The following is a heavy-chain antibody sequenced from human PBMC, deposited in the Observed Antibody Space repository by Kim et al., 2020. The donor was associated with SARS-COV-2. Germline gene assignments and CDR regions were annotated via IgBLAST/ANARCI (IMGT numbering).Heavy chain of an antibody. Sequence: SETLSLTCTVSGGSISSGGYYWSWIRQPPGKGLEWIGSIYYSGSTYYNPSLKSRVTISVDTSKNQFSLKLSSVTAADTAVYYCAVVLRYFDWLFPDAFDIWGQGTMVTVSS. CDR3: AVVLRYFDWLFPDAFDI. CDR2: IYYSGST. J-gene: IGHJ3*02. D-gene: IGHD3-9*01. CDR1: GGSISSGGYY. V-gene: IGHV4-39*01.